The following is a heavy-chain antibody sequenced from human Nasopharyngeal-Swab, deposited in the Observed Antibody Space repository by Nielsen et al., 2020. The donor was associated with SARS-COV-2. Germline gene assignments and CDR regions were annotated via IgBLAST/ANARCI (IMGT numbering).Heavy chain of an antibody. CDR2: IYYSGST. CDR1: GGSISSSSYY. D-gene: IGHD6-13*01. J-gene: IGHJ6*02. Sequence: SETLSLTCTVSGGSISSSSYYWGWIRQPPGKGLERIGSIYYSGSTYYNPSLKSRVTISVDTSKNQFSLKLSSVTAADTAVYYCARQRVAAAGHYYYYYGMDVWGQGTTVTVSS. CDR3: ARQRVAAAGHYYYYYGMDV. V-gene: IGHV4-39*01.